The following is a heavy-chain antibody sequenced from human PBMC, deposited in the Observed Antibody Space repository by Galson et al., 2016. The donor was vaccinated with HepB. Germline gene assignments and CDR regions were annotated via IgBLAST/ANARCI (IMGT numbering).Heavy chain of an antibody. Sequence: SVKVSCKASGGTSSRYSISWVRQAPGQGLEWMGGIIPMFGTAKYAQKFQGRVTITADESTSTGYMDLTSLRSEDTAVYYCARGGFDNWDEADPLDYWGQGTLVTVSS. CDR3: ARGGFDNWDEADPLDY. CDR1: GGTSSRYS. J-gene: IGHJ4*02. CDR2: IIPMFGTA. D-gene: IGHD1-20*01. V-gene: IGHV1-69*13.